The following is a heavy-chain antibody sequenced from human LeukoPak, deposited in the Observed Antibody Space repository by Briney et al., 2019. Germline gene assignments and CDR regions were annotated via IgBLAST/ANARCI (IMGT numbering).Heavy chain of an antibody. Sequence: PLETLSLTCAVYGGSFSGYYWSWIRQPPGKGLEWIGEINHSGSTNYNPSLKSRVTISVDTSKNQFSLKLSSVTAADTAVYYCARGGRRYYYYYGMDVWGQGTTVTVSS. V-gene: IGHV4-34*01. CDR1: GGSFSGYY. CDR2: INHSGST. CDR3: ARGGRRYYYYYGMDV. J-gene: IGHJ6*02.